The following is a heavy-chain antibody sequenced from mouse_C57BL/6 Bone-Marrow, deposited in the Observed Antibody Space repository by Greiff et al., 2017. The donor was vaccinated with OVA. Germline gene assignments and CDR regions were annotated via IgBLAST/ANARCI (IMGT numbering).Heavy chain of an antibody. CDR1: GFTFSSYG. V-gene: IGHV5-6*01. CDR2: ISSGGSYT. D-gene: IGHD2-4*01. J-gene: IGHJ1*03. CDR3: ARSYYDYDGGPWYFDV. Sequence: EVNVVESGGDLVKPGGSLKLSCAASGFTFSSYGMSWVRQTPDKRLEWVATISSGGSYTYYPDSVKGRFTISRDNAKNTLYLQMSSLKSEDTAMYYCARSYYDYDGGPWYFDVWGTGTTVTVSS.